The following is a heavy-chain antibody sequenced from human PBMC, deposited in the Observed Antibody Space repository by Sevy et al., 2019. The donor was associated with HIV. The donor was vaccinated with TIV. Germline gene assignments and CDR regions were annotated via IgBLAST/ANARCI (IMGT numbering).Heavy chain of an antibody. CDR3: ARDGDEEYFQN. CDR2: ICSISSYI. CDR1: GFTFSSYT. J-gene: IGHJ1*01. Sequence: GGSLRLSCAASGFTFSSYTMNWVRQAPGKGLEWVSSICSISSYIYYADSVKGRFTISRDNAKNSLYLQMNSLRAEDTALYYCARDGDEEYFQNWGQGTLVTVSS. V-gene: IGHV3-21*01. D-gene: IGHD7-27*01.